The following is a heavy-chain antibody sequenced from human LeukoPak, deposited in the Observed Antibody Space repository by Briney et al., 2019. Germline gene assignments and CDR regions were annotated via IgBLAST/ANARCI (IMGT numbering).Heavy chain of an antibody. D-gene: IGHD6-19*01. V-gene: IGHV4-59*01. Sequence: SETLSLTCTVSGGSISSYYWSWIRQPPGKGLEWIGYIYYSGSTNYNPSLKSRVTISVYTSKNQFSLKLSSVTAADTAVYYCARVGYSSGWPGRFDPWGQGTLVTVSS. CDR3: ARVGYSSGWPGRFDP. J-gene: IGHJ5*02. CDR1: GGSISSYY. CDR2: IYYSGST.